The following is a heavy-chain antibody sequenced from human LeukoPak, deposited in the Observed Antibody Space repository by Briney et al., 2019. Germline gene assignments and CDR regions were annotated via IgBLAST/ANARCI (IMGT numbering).Heavy chain of an antibody. V-gene: IGHV4-4*02. CDR1: GDSISSHNW. CDR3: ARAMDSGSYASFDY. Sequence: SETLSLTCAVSGDSISSHNWWSWVRQPPGKGLEWIGEIFHIGSTNYNPSLKSRVAISVDKSKNHFSLKLTSVTAADTAVYYCARAMDSGSYASFDYGGQGTLVTVSS. D-gene: IGHD1-26*01. CDR2: IFHIGST. J-gene: IGHJ4*02.